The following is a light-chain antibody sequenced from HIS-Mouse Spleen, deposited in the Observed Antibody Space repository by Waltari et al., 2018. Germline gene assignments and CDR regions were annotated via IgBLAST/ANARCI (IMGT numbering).Light chain of an antibody. V-gene: IGLV3-19*01. Sequence: SSELTQDPAVSVALGQTVRITCQGDSLRSNCASWYQQKPGQAPVLVIYGKNNRPSGIPDRFSGSSSGNTASLTITGAQAEDEADYYCNSRDSSGNHVVFGGGTKLTVL. J-gene: IGLJ2*01. CDR2: GKN. CDR3: NSRDSSGNHVV. CDR1: SLRSNC.